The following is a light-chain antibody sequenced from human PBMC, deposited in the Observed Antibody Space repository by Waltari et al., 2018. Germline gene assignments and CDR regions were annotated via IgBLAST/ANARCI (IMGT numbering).Light chain of an antibody. CDR3: QQRSNWPPLT. Sequence: EVVLTQSPATLSLSPGERAALSCRASQSVSSSLAWYQQKPGQAPRLLMYDASNRATGIPARFSGSGSGTDFTLTISSLEAEDSAVYYCQQRSNWPPLTFGGGTKVEIK. CDR2: DAS. CDR1: QSVSSS. V-gene: IGKV3-11*01. J-gene: IGKJ4*01.